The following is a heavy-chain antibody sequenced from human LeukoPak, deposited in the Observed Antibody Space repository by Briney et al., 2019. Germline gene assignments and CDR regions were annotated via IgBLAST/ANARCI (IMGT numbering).Heavy chain of an antibody. CDR1: GGSISSGSYY. J-gene: IGHJ4*02. CDR3: AQLGKKDY. CDR2: IYTSGST. D-gene: IGHD7-27*01. V-gene: IGHV4-61*02. Sequence: PSQTLSLTCTVSGGSISSGSYYWSWIRQPAGKGLEWIGRIYTSGSTNYNPSLKSRVTISVDTSKNQFSLKLSSVTAADTAVYYCAQLGKKDYWGRGTLVTVSS.